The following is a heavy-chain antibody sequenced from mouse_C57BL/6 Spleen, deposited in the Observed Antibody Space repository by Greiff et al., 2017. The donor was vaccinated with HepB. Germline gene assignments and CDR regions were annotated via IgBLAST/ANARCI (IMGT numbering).Heavy chain of an antibody. Sequence: VKLMESGPELVKPGASVKISCKASGYAFSSSWMNWVKQRPGKGLEWIGRIYPGDGDTNYNGKFKGKATLTADKSSSTAYMQLSSLTSEDSAVYFCARSDYGSSYAMGYWGQGTSVTVAS. CDR1: GYAFSSSW. CDR3: ARSDYGSSYAMGY. D-gene: IGHD1-1*01. J-gene: IGHJ4*01. V-gene: IGHV1-82*01. CDR2: IYPGDGDT.